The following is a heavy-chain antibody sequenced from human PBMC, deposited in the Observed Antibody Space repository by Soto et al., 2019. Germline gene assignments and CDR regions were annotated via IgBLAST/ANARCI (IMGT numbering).Heavy chain of an antibody. Sequence: EVQLVQSGAEVKKPGESLRISCKGSGYSFTSYWISWVRQMPGKGLEWLGRIDPSDTYTNYSPSFQGHVTISADNSISTSYLQWRSLKASDTAMYYCARLAMWSRYSSGGFDYWGQGTLVTVSS. J-gene: IGHJ4*02. CDR2: IDPSDTYT. CDR3: ARLAMWSRYSSGGFDY. D-gene: IGHD6-19*01. CDR1: GYSFTSYW. V-gene: IGHV5-10-1*01.